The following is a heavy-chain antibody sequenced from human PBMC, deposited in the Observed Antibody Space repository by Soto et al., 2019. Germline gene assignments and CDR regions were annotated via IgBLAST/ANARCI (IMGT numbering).Heavy chain of an antibody. CDR3: AKDITIFVTGAFDI. V-gene: IGHV3-23*01. J-gene: IGHJ3*02. CDR2: ISGSGGST. Sequence: PGGSLRLSCAASGFTFSSYSMNWVRQAPGKGLEWVSAISGSGGSTYYADSVKGRFTISRDNSKNTLYLQMNSLRAEDTAVYYCAKDITIFVTGAFDIWGQGTMVTVSS. CDR1: GFTFSSYS. D-gene: IGHD3-3*01.